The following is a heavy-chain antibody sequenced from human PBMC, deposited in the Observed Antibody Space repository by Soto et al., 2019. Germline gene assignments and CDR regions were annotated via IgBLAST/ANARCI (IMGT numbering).Heavy chain of an antibody. CDR2: IYWDDDK. Sequence: ESGPTLVNPTQTLTLTCTFSGFSLSTSGVGVGWIRQPPGKALEWLALIYWDDDKRYSPSLKSRLTITKDTSKNQVVLTMTNMDPVDTATYYCAHWVLQDDILTGPAGNWFDPWGQGTLVTVSS. D-gene: IGHD3-9*01. CDR3: AHWVLQDDILTGPAGNWFDP. CDR1: GFSLSTSGVG. J-gene: IGHJ5*02. V-gene: IGHV2-5*02.